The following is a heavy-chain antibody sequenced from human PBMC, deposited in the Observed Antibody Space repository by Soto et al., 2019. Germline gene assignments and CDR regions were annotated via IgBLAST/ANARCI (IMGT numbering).Heavy chain of an antibody. CDR1: GCTFSSYA. Sequence: GGSLRLSCAASGCTFSSYAMHWVGQAPGKGLEWVSGISWNSGSIGYADSVKGRFTISRDNAKNSLYLQMNSLRAEDTALYYCSKDPYYGDYQFYLDLFDPWGQGTLVTVSS. CDR3: SKDPYYGDYQFYLDLFDP. D-gene: IGHD4-17*01. J-gene: IGHJ5*02. CDR2: ISWNSGSI. V-gene: IGHV3-9*01.